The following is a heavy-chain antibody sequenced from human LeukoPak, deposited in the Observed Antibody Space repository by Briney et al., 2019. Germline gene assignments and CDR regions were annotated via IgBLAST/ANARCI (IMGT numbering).Heavy chain of an antibody. J-gene: IGHJ4*02. Sequence: GGSLGLSCAASGFTFSSYGMHWVRQAPGKGLEWVAVISYDGSNKYYADSVKGRFTISRDNSKNTLYLQMNSLRAEDTAVYYCATRLYDYVYDYWGQGTLVTVSS. V-gene: IGHV3-30*03. CDR2: ISYDGSNK. CDR1: GFTFSSYG. CDR3: ATRLYDYVYDY. D-gene: IGHD3-16*01.